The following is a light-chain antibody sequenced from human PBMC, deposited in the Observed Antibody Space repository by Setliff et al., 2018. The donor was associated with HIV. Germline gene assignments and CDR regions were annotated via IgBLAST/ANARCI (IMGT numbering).Light chain of an antibody. CDR2: EVT. CDR3: CSYAGSSTYV. J-gene: IGLJ1*01. Sequence: LTQPASVSGSPGQSITISCTGTSSYVGSYNFVSWFQQLPGKAPKLMIYEVTKRPSEVSNRFSGSKSGNTASLTISGLQAEDEADYYCCSYAGSSTYVFGTGTKVTVL. V-gene: IGLV2-23*02. CDR1: SSYVGSYNF.